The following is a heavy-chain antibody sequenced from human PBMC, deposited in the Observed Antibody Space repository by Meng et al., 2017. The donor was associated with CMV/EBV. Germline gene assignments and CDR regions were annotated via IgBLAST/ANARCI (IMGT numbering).Heavy chain of an antibody. CDR1: GFTFSSYA. Sequence: GGSLRLSCAASGFTFSSYAMSWVRQAPGKGLEWVSAISGSGGSTYYADFVKGRFTISRDNSKNTLYLQMNSLRADNTAVYYCAKSTILNPRFDYWGQGTLVTVSS. J-gene: IGHJ4*02. CDR2: ISGSGGST. D-gene: IGHD5/OR15-5a*01. CDR3: AKSTILNPRFDY. V-gene: IGHV3-23*01.